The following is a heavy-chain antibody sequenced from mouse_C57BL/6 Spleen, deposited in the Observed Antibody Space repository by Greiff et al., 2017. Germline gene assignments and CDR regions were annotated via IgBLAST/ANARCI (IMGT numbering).Heavy chain of an antibody. J-gene: IGHJ1*03. Sequence: EVKLMESGGGLVKPGGSLKLSCAASGFTFSDYGMHWVRQAPEKGLEWVAYISSGSSTIYYADTVKGRFTVSRDNAKNTLFLQMTSLRSEDTAMYYCARPSYYGSSYEWYFDVWGTGTTVTVAS. D-gene: IGHD1-1*01. CDR1: GFTFSDYG. CDR3: ARPSYYGSSYEWYFDV. V-gene: IGHV5-17*01. CDR2: ISSGSSTI.